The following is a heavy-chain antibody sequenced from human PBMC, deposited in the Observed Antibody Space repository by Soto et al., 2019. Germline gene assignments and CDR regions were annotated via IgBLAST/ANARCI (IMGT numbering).Heavy chain of an antibody. J-gene: IGHJ4*02. Sequence: QVQLVQSGAEVKKPGASVKVSCKASGYTFTGYYMHWVRQAPGQGLEWMGWINPNSGGTNYAQKFQGRVTMTRDTSISTAYMELSRLRSDDTAVYYCARGYYYDSSGYPFYFDYWGQGTLVTVSS. D-gene: IGHD3-22*01. CDR2: INPNSGGT. V-gene: IGHV1-2*02. CDR3: ARGYYYDSSGYPFYFDY. CDR1: GYTFTGYY.